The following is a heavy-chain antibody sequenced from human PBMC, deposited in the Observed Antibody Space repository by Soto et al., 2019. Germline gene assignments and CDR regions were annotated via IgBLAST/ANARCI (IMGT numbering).Heavy chain of an antibody. Sequence: SETLSLICAVYGGSFSGYYWSWIRQPPGKGLEWIGEINHSGSTNYNPSLKSRVTISVDTSKNQFSLKLSSVTAADTAVYYCARGLRSDGYNWFDPWGQGTLVTVS. V-gene: IGHV4-34*01. D-gene: IGHD3-3*01. J-gene: IGHJ5*02. CDR3: ARGLRSDGYNWFDP. CDR1: GGSFSGYY. CDR2: INHSGST.